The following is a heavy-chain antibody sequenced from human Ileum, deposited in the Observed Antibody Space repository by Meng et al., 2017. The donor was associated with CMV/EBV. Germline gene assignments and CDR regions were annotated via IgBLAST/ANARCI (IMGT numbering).Heavy chain of an antibody. D-gene: IGHD2-15*01. CDR2: ITDNSNGR. V-gene: IGHV3-23*01. Sequence: GGSLRLSCAASGFSFSTYAMTWVRQAPGKGQEWVASITDNSNGRYYADSVKGRFTISRDNSRDTYYLQINSLRADDTAVYYCASLGYCIGSACQRHRDFDFWGQGTLVTVSS. CDR1: GFSFSTYA. J-gene: IGHJ4*02. CDR3: ASLGYCIGSACQRHRDFDF.